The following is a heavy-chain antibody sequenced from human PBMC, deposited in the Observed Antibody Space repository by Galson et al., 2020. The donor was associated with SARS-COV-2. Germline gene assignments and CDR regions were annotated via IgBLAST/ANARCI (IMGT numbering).Heavy chain of an antibody. CDR3: ARASDYYDSSGYREDYYYYGMDV. D-gene: IGHD3-22*01. J-gene: IGHJ6*02. CDR2: IYYSGST. Sequence: SETLSLTCTVSGGSISSYYWSWIRQPPGKGLEWIGYIYYSGSTNYNPSLKSRVTISVDTSKNQFSLKLSSVTAADTAVYYCARASDYYDSSGYREDYYYYGMDVWGQGTTVTVSS. V-gene: IGHV4-59*13. CDR1: GGSISSYY.